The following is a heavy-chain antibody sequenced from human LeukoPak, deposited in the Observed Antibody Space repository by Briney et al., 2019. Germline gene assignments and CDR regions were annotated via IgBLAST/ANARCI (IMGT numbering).Heavy chain of an antibody. CDR2: IYYSGST. V-gene: IGHV4-59*01. Sequence: PSETLSLTCTVSGGSISSYYWNWIRQPPGKGLEWIGYIYYSGSTNYNPSLKSRVTISVDTSKNQFSLKLSSVTAADTAVYYCARDRYYDSGSYYNWGQGTLVTVTS. CDR3: ARDRYYDSGSYYN. J-gene: IGHJ4*02. CDR1: GGSISSYY. D-gene: IGHD3-10*01.